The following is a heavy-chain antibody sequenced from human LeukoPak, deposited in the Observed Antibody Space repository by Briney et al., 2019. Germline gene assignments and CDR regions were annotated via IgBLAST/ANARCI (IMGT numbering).Heavy chain of an antibody. J-gene: IGHJ4*02. CDR2: IYTSGST. D-gene: IGHD3-9*01. V-gene: IGHV4-61*02. Sequence: SEALSLTCTVSGGSISSGSYYWSWIRQPAGKGLEWLGRIYTSGSTNYNPSLKSRVTISVDTSKNQFSLKLSSVTAADTAVYYCAREVYDILTGYYTPFDYWGQGTLVTVSS. CDR3: AREVYDILTGYYTPFDY. CDR1: GGSISSGSYY.